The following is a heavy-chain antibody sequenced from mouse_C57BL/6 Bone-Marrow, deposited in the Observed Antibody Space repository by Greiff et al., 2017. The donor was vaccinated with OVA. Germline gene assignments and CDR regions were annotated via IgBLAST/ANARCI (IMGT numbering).Heavy chain of an antibody. CDR3: TTYYYDSIFAY. CDR2: IDPENGDT. Sequence: EVQLQQSGAELVRPGASVKLSCTASGFDIKDDYMHWVKQRPEQGLEWIGWIDPENGDTEYASKFKGKATITVDTSSNTAYLQLSSLTSEVSAVYYSTTYYYDSIFAYWGQGTTLTVSS. CDR1: GFDIKDDY. V-gene: IGHV14-4*01. J-gene: IGHJ2*01. D-gene: IGHD1-1*01.